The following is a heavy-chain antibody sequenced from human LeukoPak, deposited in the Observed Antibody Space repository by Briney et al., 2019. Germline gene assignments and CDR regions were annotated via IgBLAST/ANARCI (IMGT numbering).Heavy chain of an antibody. CDR2: IYYSGST. Sequence: SETLSLTCAVYGGSFSGYYWSWIRQPPGKGLEWIGYIYYSGSTNYNPSLKSRVTISVDTSKNQFSLKLSSVTAADTAVYYCARVRWELRTKGAFDIWGQGTKVTVSS. J-gene: IGHJ3*02. CDR1: GGSFSGYY. V-gene: IGHV4-59*01. CDR3: ARVRWELRTKGAFDI. D-gene: IGHD1-26*01.